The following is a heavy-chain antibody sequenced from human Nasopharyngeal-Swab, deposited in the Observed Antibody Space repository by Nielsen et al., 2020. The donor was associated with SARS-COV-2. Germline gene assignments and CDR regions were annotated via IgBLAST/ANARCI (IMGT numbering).Heavy chain of an antibody. D-gene: IGHD4-23*01. V-gene: IGHV4-30-2*01. CDR1: GGSISSGGYS. CDR2: IYHSGST. J-gene: IGHJ6*02. Sequence: SETLSLTCAVSGGSISSGGYSWSWIRQPPGKGLEWIGYIYHSGSTYYNPSLKSRVTISVDTSKNQFSLKLSSVTDADTAVYYCAAHDYRGNSDYYYGMDVWGQGTTVTVSS. CDR3: AAHDYRGNSDYYYGMDV.